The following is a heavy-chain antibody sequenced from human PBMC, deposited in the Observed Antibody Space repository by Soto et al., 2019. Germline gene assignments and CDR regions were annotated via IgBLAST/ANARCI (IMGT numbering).Heavy chain of an antibody. V-gene: IGHV3-30*18. D-gene: IGHD1-26*01. CDR3: AKDRELDRYYYYYYGMDV. J-gene: IGHJ6*02. CDR1: GFTFSSYG. Sequence: QVQLVESGGGVVQPGRSLRLSCAASGFTFSSYGMHWVRQAPGKGLEWVAVISYDGSNKYYADSVKGRFTISRDNSKNTLYLQMNSLRAEDTAVYYCAKDRELDRYYYYYYGMDVWGQGTTVTVSS. CDR2: ISYDGSNK.